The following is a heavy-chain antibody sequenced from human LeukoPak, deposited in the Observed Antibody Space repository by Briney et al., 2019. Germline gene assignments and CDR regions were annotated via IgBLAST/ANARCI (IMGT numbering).Heavy chain of an antibody. D-gene: IGHD2-2*01. Sequence: SQILSLTCAIPGDSVSSNSVTWNWIRQSPSRGLEWLGRTYYRSTWYNDYAVSVRGRITVNPDTSKNQFSLHLNSVTPEDTAVYYCARRLTQYDCFDPWGQGILVTVSS. CDR3: ARRLTQYDCFDP. CDR2: TYYRSTWYN. V-gene: IGHV6-1*01. CDR1: GDSVSSNSVT. J-gene: IGHJ5*02.